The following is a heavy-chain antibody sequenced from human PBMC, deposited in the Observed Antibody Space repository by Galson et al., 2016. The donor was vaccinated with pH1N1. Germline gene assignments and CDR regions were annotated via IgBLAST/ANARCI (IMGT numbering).Heavy chain of an antibody. CDR1: GYRFEEYA. J-gene: IGHJ4*02. Sequence: SLRLSCAGSGYRFEEYAMHWVRQSPEKGLEWVAGIYGGSARIDYADSVKGRFTISGDDAKKSLFLQMNNLRSEDTALYYCAKDKAGDLDSWGQGTLVTVSS. V-gene: IGHV3-9*01. CDR2: IYGGSARI. D-gene: IGHD3-10*01. CDR3: AKDKAGDLDS.